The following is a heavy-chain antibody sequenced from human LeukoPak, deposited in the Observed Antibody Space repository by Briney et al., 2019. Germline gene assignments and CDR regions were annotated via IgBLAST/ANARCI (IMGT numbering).Heavy chain of an antibody. D-gene: IGHD3-16*01. CDR3: ARGGGLDV. J-gene: IGHJ6*02. Sequence: GGSLRLSCVASRFTFSSYSMNWARQAPGKGLEWVASINHNGNVNYYVDSVKGRFTISRDNAKNSLYLQMSNLRAEDTAVYFCARGGGLDVWGQGATVTVSS. V-gene: IGHV3-7*03. CDR1: RFTFSSYS. CDR2: INHNGNVN.